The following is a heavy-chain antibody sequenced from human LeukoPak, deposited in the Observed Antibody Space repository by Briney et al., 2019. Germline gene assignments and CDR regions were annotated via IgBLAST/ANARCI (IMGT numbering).Heavy chain of an antibody. CDR1: GGSFSGYY. D-gene: IGHD3-10*01. CDR2: INHSGTT. J-gene: IGHJ6*04. CDR3: ARGYGFGYYGSGSAPSYYYGMDV. V-gene: IGHV4-34*01. Sequence: PSETLSLTCAVYGGSFSGYYWIWLRQPPGQGLEWIGEINHSGTTNYNPSLKSLVTISVDTSKNQFSLKLSSVTAADTAVYYCARGYGFGYYGSGSAPSYYYGMDVWGKGTTVTVSS.